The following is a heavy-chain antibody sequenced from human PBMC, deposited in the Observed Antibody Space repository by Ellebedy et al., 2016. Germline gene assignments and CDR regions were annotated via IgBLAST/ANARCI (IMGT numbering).Heavy chain of an antibody. CDR3: AREAIAAAKIQPKFDY. Sequence: ASVKVSCKASGYTFTTYAMHWVRQAPGQGLEWMGRINTGNGNTKYSQKFQGRVTITRDTSASTAFMELSSLRSEDPAVYFCAREAIAAAKIQPKFDYWGQGTLVTVSS. J-gene: IGHJ4*02. D-gene: IGHD6-13*01. V-gene: IGHV1-3*04. CDR1: GYTFTTYA. CDR2: INTGNGNT.